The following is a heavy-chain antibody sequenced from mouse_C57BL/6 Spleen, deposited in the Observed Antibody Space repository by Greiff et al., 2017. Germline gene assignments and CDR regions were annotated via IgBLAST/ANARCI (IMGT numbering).Heavy chain of an antibody. CDR1: DSEVFPIAY. Sequence: VQLQQSGSELRSPGSSVKLSCKDFDSEVFPIAYMSWVRQKPGHGFEWIGGILPSIGRTIYGEKFEDKATLDADTLSNTAYLELNSLTSEDSAIYYCAGGGYYGSSFYFDYWGQGTTLTVSS. V-gene: IGHV15-2*01. CDR2: ILPSIGRT. CDR3: AGGGYYGSSFYFDY. J-gene: IGHJ2*01. D-gene: IGHD1-1*01.